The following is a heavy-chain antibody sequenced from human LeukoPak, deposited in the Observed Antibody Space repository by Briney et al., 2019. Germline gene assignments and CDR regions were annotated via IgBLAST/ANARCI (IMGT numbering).Heavy chain of an antibody. J-gene: IGHJ4*02. CDR1: GYTFTIYA. D-gene: IGHD6-13*01. Sequence: ASVKVSCKASGYTFTIYAMNWVRQAPGQGLEWMGWINTNTGNPTYAQGFTGRFVFSLDTSVSTAYLQISSLKAEDTAVYYCAREWDHSEYSSSENWGQGTLVTVSS. CDR2: INTNTGNP. CDR3: AREWDHSEYSSSEN. V-gene: IGHV7-4-1*02.